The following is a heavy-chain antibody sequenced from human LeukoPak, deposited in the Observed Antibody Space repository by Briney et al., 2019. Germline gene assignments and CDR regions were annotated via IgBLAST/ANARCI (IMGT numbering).Heavy chain of an antibody. CDR3: ARDRYYYDSSGYYYVDRIDY. D-gene: IGHD3-22*01. V-gene: IGHV1-69*04. CDR1: GGTFSSYA. J-gene: IGHJ4*02. CDR2: IIPILGIA. Sequence: GASVKVSCKASGGTFSSYAISWVRQAPGQGLEWMGRIIPILGIANYAQRFQGRATITADKSTSTAYMELSSLRSEDTAVYYCARDRYYYDSSGYYYVDRIDYWGQGTLVTVSS.